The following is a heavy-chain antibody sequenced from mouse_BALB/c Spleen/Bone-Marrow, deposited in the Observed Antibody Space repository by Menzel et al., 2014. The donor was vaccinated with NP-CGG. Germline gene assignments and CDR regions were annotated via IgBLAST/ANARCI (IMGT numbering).Heavy chain of an antibody. CDR1: GYTFTNYY. Sequence: QVHVKQFGAELVKPGASVKLSCRASGYTFTNYYMYWVKPRPAQGPESIGEINPSNGGTNFNEKFKSKATLTVDKSSSTAYMQLSSLTSEGSAVYYCTRLPHWGQGTSVTVSS. CDR3: TRLPH. V-gene: IGHV1S81*02. J-gene: IGHJ4*01. D-gene: IGHD6-1*01. CDR2: INPSNGGT.